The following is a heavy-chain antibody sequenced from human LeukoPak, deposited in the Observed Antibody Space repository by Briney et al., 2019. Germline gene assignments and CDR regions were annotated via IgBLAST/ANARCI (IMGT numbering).Heavy chain of an antibody. CDR3: ARDSIGYCSGDNCYSVYYYMDV. J-gene: IGHJ6*03. D-gene: IGHD2-15*01. Sequence: PSETLSLTCTVSGGSISSYYWSWIRQPAGKGLEWIGRIYTSGSTNYNPSLKSRVTISVDTSKNQLSLKLSSVTAADTAVYYCARDSIGYCSGDNCYSVYYYMDVWGKGATVTVSS. CDR2: IYTSGST. V-gene: IGHV4-4*07. CDR1: GGSISSYY.